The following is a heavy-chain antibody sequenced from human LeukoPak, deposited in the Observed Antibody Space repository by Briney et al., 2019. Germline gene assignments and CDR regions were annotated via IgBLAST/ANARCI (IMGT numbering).Heavy chain of an antibody. CDR1: GFTFSSYA. J-gene: IGHJ4*02. CDR3: AKTTGSSGWYGYFDY. Sequence: GGSLRLSCAASGFTFSSYAMHWVRQAPGKGLEWVAVISYDGSNKYYADSVKGRFTISRDNSKNTLYLQMNSLRAEDTAVYYCAKTTGSSGWYGYFDYWGQGTLVTVSS. CDR2: ISYDGSNK. D-gene: IGHD6-19*01. V-gene: IGHV3-30*04.